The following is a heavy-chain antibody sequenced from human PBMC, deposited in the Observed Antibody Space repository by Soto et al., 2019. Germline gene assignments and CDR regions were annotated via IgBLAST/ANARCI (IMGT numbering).Heavy chain of an antibody. CDR3: AKARVRIAGADSFDH. Sequence: VGSLRLSCVASGFTFSTSVMYWVRQPPGKGLEWVALISNDGDEKYYGDSVEGRFSISRDNSKNTLYLQMSSLRAEDTAVYFCAKARVRIAGADSFDHCGQRTLLTVSS. CDR2: ISNDGDEK. CDR1: GFTFSTSV. J-gene: IGHJ4*02. V-gene: IGHV3-30*18. D-gene: IGHD1-26*01.